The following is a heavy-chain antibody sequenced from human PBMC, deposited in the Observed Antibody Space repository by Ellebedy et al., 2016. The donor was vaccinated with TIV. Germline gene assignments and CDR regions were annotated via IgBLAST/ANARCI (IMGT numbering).Heavy chain of an antibody. CDR2: VYSGGNT. V-gene: IGHV3-53*01. CDR1: GFTVRNNY. Sequence: PGGSLSLSCAASGFTVRNNYMSWVRPAPGKGLEWVSVVYSGGNTFYAESVKGRFTISRDSSQNTLYLQMDSLRAEDTAVYYCASSPSQGYWGQGTLVTVSS. CDR3: ASSPSQGY. J-gene: IGHJ4*02.